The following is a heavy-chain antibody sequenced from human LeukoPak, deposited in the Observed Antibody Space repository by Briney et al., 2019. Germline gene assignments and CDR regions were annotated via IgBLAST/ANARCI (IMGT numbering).Heavy chain of an antibody. Sequence: KPSETLSLTWTVSGGPISGSSYYWGWIRQPPGKGLEWIGSIYYSGSTYYNPSLKSRVTISVDTSKNQFSLKLNSVTAADMAVYYCARQGYSGTWYSADLWGQGTLVTVS. V-gene: IGHV4-39*01. CDR2: IYYSGST. D-gene: IGHD6-13*01. CDR3: ARQGYSGTWYSADL. CDR1: GGPISGSSYY. J-gene: IGHJ5*02.